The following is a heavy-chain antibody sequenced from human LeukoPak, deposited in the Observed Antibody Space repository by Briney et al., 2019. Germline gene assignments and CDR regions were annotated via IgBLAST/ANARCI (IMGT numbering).Heavy chain of an antibody. J-gene: IGHJ4*02. CDR3: ARGAYYYED. D-gene: IGHD3-22*01. CDR1: GFTFSSYG. CDR2: IWYDGSNK. Sequence: PGRSLRLSCAASGFTFSSYGMHWVRQAPGKGLEWVAVIWYDGSNKYYADSVKGRFTISRDNSKNTLYLLMNSLRAEDTAVYYCARGAYYYEDRGQGTLVTVSS. V-gene: IGHV3-33*01.